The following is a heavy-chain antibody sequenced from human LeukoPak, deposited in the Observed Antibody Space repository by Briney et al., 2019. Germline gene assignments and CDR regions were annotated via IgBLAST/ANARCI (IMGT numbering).Heavy chain of an antibody. Sequence: EAGGSLRLSCAASGFTVSNKYMTWVRQAPGKGLEWVSLIYSDGRTYYADSVKGRCTISRDGSKNTLYLQMNSLRVEDTAVYYCARALKLNIVATTGEYDYWGQGTLVTVSS. V-gene: IGHV3-53*01. CDR1: GFTVSNKY. J-gene: IGHJ4*02. CDR3: ARALKLNIVATTGEYDY. D-gene: IGHD5-12*01. CDR2: IYSDGRT.